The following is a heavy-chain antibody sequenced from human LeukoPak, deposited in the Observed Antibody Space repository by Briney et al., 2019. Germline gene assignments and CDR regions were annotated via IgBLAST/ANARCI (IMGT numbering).Heavy chain of an antibody. J-gene: IGHJ3*02. CDR1: GYTFTAYY. V-gene: IGHV1-2*06. CDR3: ARPTADSSGWYRDAFDI. D-gene: IGHD6-19*01. CDR2: INPNSGGT. Sequence: ASVKVSCKASGYTFTAYYIHWVRQAPGQGLEWMGRINPNSGGTNYPQRFQGRVTLTRDTSINTAYMELSRLISDDTAVYYCARPTADSSGWYRDAFDIWGQGTMVTVSS.